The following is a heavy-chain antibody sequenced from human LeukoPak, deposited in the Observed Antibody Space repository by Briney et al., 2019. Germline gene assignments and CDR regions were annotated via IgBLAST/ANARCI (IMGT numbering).Heavy chain of an antibody. V-gene: IGHV3-7*01. J-gene: IGHJ4*02. CDR3: ARNYYDSSGYWTPDY. CDR2: IKQDGSEK. Sequence: HSGGSLRLSCAASGFTFSSYWMSWVRQAPGKGLEWAANIKQDGSEKYYVDSVKGRFTISRDNAKNSLYLQMNSLRAEDTAVYYCARNYYDSSGYWTPDYWGQGTLVTVSS. D-gene: IGHD3-22*01. CDR1: GFTFSSYW.